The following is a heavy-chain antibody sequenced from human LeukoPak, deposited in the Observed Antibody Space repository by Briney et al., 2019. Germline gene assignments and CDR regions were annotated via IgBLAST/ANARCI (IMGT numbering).Heavy chain of an antibody. CDR3: ARDKLSTHYYDSSGHNWFDP. Sequence: SETLSLTCTVSGGSISSYYWSWIRQPPGEGLEWIGYIYYSGSTNYNPSLKSRVTISVDTSKNQFSLKLSSVTAADTAVYYCARDKLSTHYYDSSGHNWFDPWGQGTLVTVSS. V-gene: IGHV4-59*01. D-gene: IGHD3-22*01. CDR1: GGSISSYY. CDR2: IYYSGST. J-gene: IGHJ5*02.